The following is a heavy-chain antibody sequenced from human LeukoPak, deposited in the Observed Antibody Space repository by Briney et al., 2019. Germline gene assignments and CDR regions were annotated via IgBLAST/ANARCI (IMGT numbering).Heavy chain of an antibody. Sequence: GGSLRLSCAASGFTFSSYSMNWVRQAPGKGLEWVSSISSSSSYIYYADSVKGRFTISRDNAKNSLYLQMNSLRAEDTAVYYCATPIISGYCSSTGCYDNDYWGQGTLVTVSS. D-gene: IGHD2-2*01. J-gene: IGHJ4*02. CDR1: GFTFSSYS. CDR2: ISSSSSYI. V-gene: IGHV3-21*01. CDR3: ATPIISGYCSSTGCYDNDY.